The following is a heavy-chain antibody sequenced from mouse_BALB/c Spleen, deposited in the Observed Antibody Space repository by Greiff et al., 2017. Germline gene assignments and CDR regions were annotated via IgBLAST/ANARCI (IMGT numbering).Heavy chain of an antibody. CDR3: ARVTTDAWFAY. Sequence: DVKLVESGGGLVKPGGSLKLSCAASGFTFSSYAMSWVRQTPEKRLEWVATISSGGSYTYYPDSVKGRFTISRDNAKNTLYLQMSSLRSEDTAMYYCARVTTDAWFAYWGQGTLVTVSA. D-gene: IGHD1-1*01. V-gene: IGHV5-9-3*01. CDR2: ISSGGSYT. J-gene: IGHJ3*01. CDR1: GFTFSSYA.